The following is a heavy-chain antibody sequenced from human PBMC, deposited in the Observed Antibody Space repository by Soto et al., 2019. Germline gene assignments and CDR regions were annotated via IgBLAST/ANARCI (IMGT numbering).Heavy chain of an antibody. Sequence: EVQLVESGGDLVQPGGSLRLSCAASGFTFSDYWMHWVRQAPGKGLVCVSLINDDASDTTYADSVKGRFTISRDNAKNTVYLQMNTLRVEDTAVYYCARDPTTGLDSWGQGTLVTVSS. CDR2: INDDASDT. CDR1: GFTFSDYW. J-gene: IGHJ4*02. V-gene: IGHV3-74*01. D-gene: IGHD4-17*01. CDR3: ARDPTTGLDS.